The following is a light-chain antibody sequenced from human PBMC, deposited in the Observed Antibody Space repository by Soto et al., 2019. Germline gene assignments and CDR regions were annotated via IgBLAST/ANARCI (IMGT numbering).Light chain of an antibody. CDR1: SSGVGGYKY. J-gene: IGLJ1*01. CDR2: DVI. V-gene: IGLV2-11*01. Sequence: QSVLTQPRSVSGSPGQSVTISCTGTSSGVGGYKYVSWYQQHPGRVPKLMIYDVIKQPSGVPDRFSGSKSGNTASLTISGPQADDEADYYCCSYAGSYTYVFGTGTKLTLL. CDR3: CSYAGSYTYV.